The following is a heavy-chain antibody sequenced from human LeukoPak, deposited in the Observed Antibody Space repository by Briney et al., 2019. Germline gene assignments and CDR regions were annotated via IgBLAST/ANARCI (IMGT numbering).Heavy chain of an antibody. J-gene: IGHJ5*02. CDR3: ARTIFDYSKWFDP. D-gene: IGHD4-11*01. V-gene: IGHV4-59*11. CDR2: IYYSGST. CDR1: GGSISSHY. Sequence: PSETLSLTCTVSGGSISSHYWSWIRQPPGKGLEWIGYIYYSGSTNYNPPLKSRVTISVDASKNQFSLKLSSVTAADTAVYYCARTIFDYSKWFDPWGQGTLVTVSS.